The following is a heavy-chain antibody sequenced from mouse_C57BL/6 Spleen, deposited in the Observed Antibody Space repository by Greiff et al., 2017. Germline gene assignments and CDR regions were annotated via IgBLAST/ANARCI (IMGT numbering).Heavy chain of an antibody. CDR2: IDPSDSYT. CDR1: GYTFTSYW. J-gene: IGHJ4*01. D-gene: IGHD2-4*01. Sequence: QVQLQQPGAELVRPGTSVKLSCKASGYTFTSYWMHWVKQRPGQGLAWIGVIDPSDSYTNYNQKFKGKATLTVDTSSSTAYMQLSSLTSEDSEVYYSARSGDYDVAMDYWGQGTSVTVSS. V-gene: IGHV1-59*01. CDR3: ARSGDYDVAMDY.